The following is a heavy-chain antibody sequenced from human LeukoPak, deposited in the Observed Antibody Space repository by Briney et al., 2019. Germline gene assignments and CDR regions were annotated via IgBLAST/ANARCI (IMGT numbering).Heavy chain of an antibody. V-gene: IGHV3-66*01. D-gene: IGHD1-7*01. Sequence: GGSLRLSCAASGFTVSDNGIKWVRQAPGKGLEWVSLIYSDGSTHYTASVKGRFSISRDNSKNTVYLQMNSLRGEDTAVYYCARDYNWNFKGYFDYWGQGTLVTVSS. J-gene: IGHJ4*02. CDR1: GFTVSDNG. CDR2: IYSDGST. CDR3: ARDYNWNFKGYFDY.